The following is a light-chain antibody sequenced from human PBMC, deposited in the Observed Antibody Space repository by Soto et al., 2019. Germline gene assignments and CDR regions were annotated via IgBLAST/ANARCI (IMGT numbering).Light chain of an antibody. J-gene: IGKJ1*01. CDR1: QSVGGN. CDR2: DAS. Sequence: EIVMTQSPATLSVSPGERATLSCRASQSVGGNLAWYQQRPGQAPRLLIFDASTRATGIPARFSGSGSGTEFTLSISSLQSEDSAVYYCQQYSDWPPWTFGQGTKVDIK. CDR3: QQYSDWPPWT. V-gene: IGKV3-15*01.